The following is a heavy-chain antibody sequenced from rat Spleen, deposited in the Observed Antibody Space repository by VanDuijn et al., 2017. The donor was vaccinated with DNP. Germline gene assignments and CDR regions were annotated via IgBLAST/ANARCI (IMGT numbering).Heavy chain of an antibody. D-gene: IGHD1-12*03. Sequence: EVQLVESGGGPVQPGRSLKISCIASGFIFSNYGMAWVRQAPTRGLEWVATISYDGSTTNYRDSVKGRFTISRDNAKSTQYLQMDSLRSEDTATYYCARGGDGYDYWGQGVMVTVSS. CDR3: ARGGDGYDY. CDR1: GFIFSNYG. CDR2: ISYDGSTT. J-gene: IGHJ2*01. V-gene: IGHV5-29*01.